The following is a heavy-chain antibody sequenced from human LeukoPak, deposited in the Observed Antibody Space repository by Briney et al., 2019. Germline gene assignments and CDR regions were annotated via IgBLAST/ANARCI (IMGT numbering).Heavy chain of an antibody. Sequence: ASVKVSCTASGYTFTGYYMHWVRQAPGQGLEWMGWINPNSGGTNYAQKFQGRVTMTRDTSISTAYMELSRLRSDDTAVYYCARDRYDNSGYYGYFDYWGQGTLVTVSS. CDR2: INPNSGGT. CDR1: GYTFTGYY. CDR3: ARDRYDNSGYYGYFDY. D-gene: IGHD3-22*01. V-gene: IGHV1-2*02. J-gene: IGHJ4*02.